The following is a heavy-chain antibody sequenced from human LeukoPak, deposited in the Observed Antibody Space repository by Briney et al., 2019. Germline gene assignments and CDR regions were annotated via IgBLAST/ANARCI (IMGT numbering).Heavy chain of an antibody. CDR3: ARGLRDGFSLSFDY. CDR2: IYYSGST. V-gene: IGHV4-59*01. CDR1: GGSISSYY. J-gene: IGHJ4*02. Sequence: PSETLSLTCTVSGGSISSYYWSWIRQPPGKGLEWIGYIYYSGSTNYNPSLKSRVTISVDTSKNQFSLKLSSVTAADTAVYYCARGLRDGFSLSFDYWGQGTLVTVSS. D-gene: IGHD5-24*01.